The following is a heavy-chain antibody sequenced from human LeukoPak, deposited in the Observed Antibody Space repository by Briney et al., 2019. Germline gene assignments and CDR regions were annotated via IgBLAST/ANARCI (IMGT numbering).Heavy chain of an antibody. CDR3: ARDKWRGLMVRGVIIGGYNWFDP. V-gene: IGHV4-4*07. D-gene: IGHD3-10*01. CDR2: IPTHPST. J-gene: IGHJ5*02. Sequence: PSHTLPPPCTASGATLPSLSCRWLRQPAAPGPDPLERIPTHPSTNSNPSLNSQVTISVHTSNHTFYMNLSSVTAADTAVFYCARDKWRGLMVRGVIIGGYNWFDPWGQGTLVTVSS. CDR1: GATLPSLS.